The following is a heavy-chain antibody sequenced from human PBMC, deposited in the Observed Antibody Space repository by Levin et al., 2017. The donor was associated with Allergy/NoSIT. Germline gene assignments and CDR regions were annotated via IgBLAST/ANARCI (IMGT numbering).Heavy chain of an antibody. J-gene: IGHJ4*02. V-gene: IGHV3-66*01. D-gene: IGHD4-17*01. Sequence: GGSLRLSCAASGFSVSSNYMNWVRQAPGKGLERVSVIFSGGNTVYADSVKGRFTISRDNSKNTLFLQMNSLRAEDSAVYYCARGNGDYGPYDSYYFDSWGQGTLVTVSS. CDR1: GFSVSSNY. CDR3: ARGNGDYGPYDSYYFDS. CDR2: IFSGGNT.